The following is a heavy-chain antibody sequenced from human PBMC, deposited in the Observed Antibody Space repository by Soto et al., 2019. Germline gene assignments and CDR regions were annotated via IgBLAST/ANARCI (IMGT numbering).Heavy chain of an antibody. CDR3: ARIVDYGDYVHWFDP. CDR2: IFSNDEK. CDR1: GFSLSNARMG. V-gene: IGHV2-26*01. J-gene: IGHJ5*02. Sequence: QVTLKESGPVLVKPTETLTLTCTVSGFSLSNARMGVSWIRQPPGKALEWLAHIFSNDEKSYSTSLKSRLTITNETSKSQVILTMTNMDPVDTATYYCARIVDYGDYVHWFDPWGQGTLVTVSS. D-gene: IGHD4-17*01.